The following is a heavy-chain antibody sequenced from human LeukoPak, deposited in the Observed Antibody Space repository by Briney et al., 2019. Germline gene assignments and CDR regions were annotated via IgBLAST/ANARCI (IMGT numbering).Heavy chain of an antibody. J-gene: IGHJ3*02. D-gene: IGHD3-16*01. CDR2: IKQDGSEK. CDR3: AKDFGGGRFDAFDI. Sequence: GGSLRLSCAAYGFTLSSYWMSWVRQAPGKGLEWVANIKQDGSEKYYVDSVKGRFTISRDNAKNSLYLQMNSLRAEDTAVYYCAKDFGGGRFDAFDIWGQGTMVTVSS. V-gene: IGHV3-7*03. CDR1: GFTLSSYW.